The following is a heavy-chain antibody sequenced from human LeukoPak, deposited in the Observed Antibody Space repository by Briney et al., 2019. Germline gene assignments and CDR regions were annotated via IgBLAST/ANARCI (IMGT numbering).Heavy chain of an antibody. J-gene: IGHJ5*02. V-gene: IGHV1-24*01. Sequence: ASVKVSCKASGGTFSSYAISWVRQAPGKGLEWMGGFDPEDGETIYAQKFQGRVTMTEDTSTDTAYMELSSLRSEDTAVYYCATVEATSFWFDPWGQGTLVTVSS. D-gene: IGHD3-3*01. CDR3: ATVEATSFWFDP. CDR2: FDPEDGET. CDR1: GGTFSSYA.